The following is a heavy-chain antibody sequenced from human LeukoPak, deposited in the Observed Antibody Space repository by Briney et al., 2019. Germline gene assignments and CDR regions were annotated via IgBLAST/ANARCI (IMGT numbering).Heavy chain of an antibody. D-gene: IGHD6-13*01. CDR3: ARNKRRIAAAGTGHGY. J-gene: IGHJ4*02. Sequence: ASVKVSCKASGYTFTSYAMNWVRQALGQGLEWMGWINTNTGNPTYAQGFTGRFVFSLDTPVSTAYLQISSLKAEDTAVYYCARNKRRIAAAGTGHGYWGQGTLVTVSS. CDR1: GYTFTSYA. CDR2: INTNTGNP. V-gene: IGHV7-4-1*02.